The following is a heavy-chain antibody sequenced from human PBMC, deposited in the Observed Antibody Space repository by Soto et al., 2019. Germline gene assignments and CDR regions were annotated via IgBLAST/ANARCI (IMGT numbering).Heavy chain of an antibody. CDR1: GGSFSGYY. V-gene: IGHV4-34*01. CDR3: ARGKFDYSAPRAKGQGGPYYYYYMDV. CDR2: INHSGST. D-gene: IGHD3-9*01. Sequence: SETLSLTCAVYGGSFSGYYWSWIRQPPVKGLEWIGEINHSGSTNYNPSLKSRVTISVDTSKNPFSLKLSSVTAADTAVYYCARGKFDYSAPRAKGQGGPYYYYYMDVWGKGTTVTVSS. J-gene: IGHJ6*03.